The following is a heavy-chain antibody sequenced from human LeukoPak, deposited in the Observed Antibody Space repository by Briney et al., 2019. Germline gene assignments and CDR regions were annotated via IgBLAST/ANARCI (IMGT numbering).Heavy chain of an antibody. D-gene: IGHD3-22*01. CDR1: GYTFTSYG. Sequence: ASVKVSCKASGYTFTSYGISCVRQAPGQGLEWMGWISAYNGNTNYAQKLQGRVTMTTDTSTSTAYMELRSLRSDDTAVYYCARDPYYYDSSGNFDYWGQGTLVTVSS. CDR3: ARDPYYYDSSGNFDY. J-gene: IGHJ4*02. CDR2: ISAYNGNT. V-gene: IGHV1-18*01.